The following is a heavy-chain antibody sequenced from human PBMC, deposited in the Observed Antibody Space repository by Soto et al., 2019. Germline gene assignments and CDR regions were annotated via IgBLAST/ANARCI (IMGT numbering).Heavy chain of an antibody. V-gene: IGHV3-53*01. CDR3: ARDRPTRSYDSSGYYDY. J-gene: IGHJ4*02. CDR1: GFTVSSNY. D-gene: IGHD3-22*01. CDR2: IYSGGST. Sequence: PGGSLRLSCAASGFTVSSNYMSWVRQAPGKGLEWVSVIYSGGSTYYADSVKGRFTISRDNSKNTLYLQMNSLRAEDTAVYYCARDRPTRSYDSSGYYDYWGQGTLVTVSS.